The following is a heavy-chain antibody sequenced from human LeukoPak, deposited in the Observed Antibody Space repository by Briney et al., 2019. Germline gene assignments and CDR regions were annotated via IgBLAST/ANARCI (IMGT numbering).Heavy chain of an antibody. J-gene: IGHJ3*02. CDR3: ARRGFGYYDSREAFDI. CDR1: GYTFIAYY. CDR2: INPNSGGT. Sequence: ASVKVSCKASGYTFIAYYMHWVRQAPGQGLEWMGRINPNSGGTNYAQKFQGRVTMTRDTSISTAYMELSRLRSDDTAVYYCARRGFGYYDSREAFDIWGQGTMVTVSS. D-gene: IGHD3-22*01. V-gene: IGHV1-2*06.